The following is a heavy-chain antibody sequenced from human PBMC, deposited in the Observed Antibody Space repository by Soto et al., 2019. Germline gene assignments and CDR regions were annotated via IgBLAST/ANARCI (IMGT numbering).Heavy chain of an antibody. V-gene: IGHV1-3*01. Sequence: ASVKVSCKASGYTFKSYAIHWVRQAPGQRLEWMGWINAGNGNTKYSQKFQGRVTFTRDTSASTAYMELSSLRSEDTAVYYCARSVVVVTALDYWGQGTLVTVSS. D-gene: IGHD2-21*02. CDR3: ARSVVVVTALDY. CDR2: INAGNGNT. CDR1: GYTFKSYA. J-gene: IGHJ4*02.